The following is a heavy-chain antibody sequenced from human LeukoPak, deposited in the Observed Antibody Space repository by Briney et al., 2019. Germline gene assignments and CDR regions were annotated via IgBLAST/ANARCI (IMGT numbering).Heavy chain of an antibody. V-gene: IGHV3-74*01. J-gene: IGHJ4*02. CDR1: GFTFSSYW. D-gene: IGHD4-17*01. CDR3: ARDPRGYGDYVGFDY. Sequence: GGSLRLSCAASGFTFSSYWMHWVRQAPGKGLVWVSRINSDGSSTSYADSVKGRFTISRDNAKNTLYLQMNSLRAEDTAEYYCARDPRGYGDYVGFDYWGQGTLVTVSS. CDR2: INSDGSST.